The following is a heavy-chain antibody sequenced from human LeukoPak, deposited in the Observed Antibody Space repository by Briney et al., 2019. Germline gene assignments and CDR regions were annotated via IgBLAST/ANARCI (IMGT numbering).Heavy chain of an antibody. Sequence: GGSLRLSCAVSGFTFSSSEMNWVRQAPGKGLEWISYISSSSGSTIYYAASVKGRFTISRDNANNSLYLQMNRLRAEDTAVYYCARVLGFSYGSDYWGQGTLVTVSS. CDR3: ARVLGFSYGSDY. D-gene: IGHD5-18*01. CDR1: GFTFSSSE. J-gene: IGHJ4*02. V-gene: IGHV3-48*03. CDR2: ISSSSGSTI.